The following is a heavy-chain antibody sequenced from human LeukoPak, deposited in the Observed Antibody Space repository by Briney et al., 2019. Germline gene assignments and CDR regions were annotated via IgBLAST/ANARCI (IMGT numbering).Heavy chain of an antibody. J-gene: IGHJ4*02. D-gene: IGHD1-20*01. CDR1: GFTFSSYW. V-gene: IGHV3-7*01. Sequence: GGSLRLSCAASGFTFSSYWMSWVRQAPGKGLEWVANIKQDGSEKYYVDSVKGRFTISRDNAKNSLYLQMNSLRAEDTAVYYCARAEGITGPPRLYYFDYWGQGTLVTVSS. CDR2: IKQDGSEK. CDR3: ARAEGITGPPRLYYFDY.